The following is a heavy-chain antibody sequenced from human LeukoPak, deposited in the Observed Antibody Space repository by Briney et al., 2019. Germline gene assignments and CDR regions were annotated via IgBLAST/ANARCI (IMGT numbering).Heavy chain of an antibody. Sequence: GGSLRLSCAASGFTVGSNYMSWVRQAPGKGLEWVSFTDTSGRYVYYGDSVKGRFTISRDNGKNTLYLQMNSLRAEDTAVYYCASYLPSIPSGMDVWGQGTTVTVSS. V-gene: IGHV3-21*01. CDR2: TDTSGRYV. CDR1: GFTVGSNY. CDR3: ASYLPSIPSGMDV. J-gene: IGHJ6*02. D-gene: IGHD2/OR15-2a*01.